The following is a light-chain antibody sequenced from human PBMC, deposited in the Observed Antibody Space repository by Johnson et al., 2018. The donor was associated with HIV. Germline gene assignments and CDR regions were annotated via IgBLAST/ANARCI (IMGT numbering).Light chain of an antibody. Sequence: QSVLTQPPSVSAPPGQKVTISCSGSSSNIENNYVSWYQQLPETAPKLLIYENNKRPSGIPDRFSASKSGTSATLGITGLQTGDEADYYCGAWDSTLSGGLYVFGTGTKVTVL. CDR1: SSNIENNY. V-gene: IGLV1-51*02. J-gene: IGLJ1*01. CDR2: ENN. CDR3: GAWDSTLSGGLYV.